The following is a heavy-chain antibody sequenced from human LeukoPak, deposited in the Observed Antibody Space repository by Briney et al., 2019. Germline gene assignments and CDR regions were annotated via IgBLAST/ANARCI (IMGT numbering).Heavy chain of an antibody. CDR3: RPYYYDRSGYYFDY. CDR2: SYYRGST. Sequence: SETLSLTCTVSGGSISSSNYYWGWIRQPPGKGLEWIGSSYYRGSTYYNPSLKIRVTISLDTSKNQFSLKLSSVTAADTAVYYCRPYYYDRSGYYFDYWGQGTLVTVSS. V-gene: IGHV4-39*07. J-gene: IGHJ4*02. CDR1: GGSISSSNYY. D-gene: IGHD3-22*01.